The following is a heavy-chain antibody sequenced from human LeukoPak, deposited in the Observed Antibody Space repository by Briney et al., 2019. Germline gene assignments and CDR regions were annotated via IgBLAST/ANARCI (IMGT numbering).Heavy chain of an antibody. CDR1: GYTFTDYY. J-gene: IGHJ4*02. V-gene: IGHV1-69-2*01. CDR3: ATGARQDY. Sequence: ASVKVSCXVSGYTFTDYYMHWVQQAPGKGLGWMGLVDPEDGETIYAEKFQGRVTITADTSTDTAYMELSSLRSEDTAVYYCATGARQDYWGQGTLVTVSS. CDR2: VDPEDGET.